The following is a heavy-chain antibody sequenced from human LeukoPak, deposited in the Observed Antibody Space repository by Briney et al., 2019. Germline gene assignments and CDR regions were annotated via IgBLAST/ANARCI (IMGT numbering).Heavy chain of an antibody. CDR2: IKQDGSEK. Sequence: GGSLRLSCAASGFTFSSYWMSWVRQAPGKGLEWVANIKQDGSEKYYVDSVKGRFTISRDNAKNSLYLQMNSLRAEDTAVYYCARGRKDIVVVVAATDAFDIWGQGTMVTVSS. J-gene: IGHJ3*02. CDR3: ARGRKDIVVVVAATDAFDI. CDR1: GFTFSSYW. V-gene: IGHV3-7*01. D-gene: IGHD2-15*01.